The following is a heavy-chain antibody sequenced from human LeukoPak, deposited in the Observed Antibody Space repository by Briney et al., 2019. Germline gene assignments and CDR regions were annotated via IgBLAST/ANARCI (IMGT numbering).Heavy chain of an antibody. CDR3: ARDYLTGRFGEGYYFDY. D-gene: IGHD3-10*01. Sequence: PSGTLSLTCAVSGGSISSSNWWSWVHQPPGKGLEWIGEIYHSGSTNYNPSLKSRVTISVDKSKNQFSLKLSSVTAADTAVYYCARDYLTGRFGEGYYFDYWGQGTLVTVSS. J-gene: IGHJ4*02. CDR1: GGSISSSNW. V-gene: IGHV4-4*02. CDR2: IYHSGST.